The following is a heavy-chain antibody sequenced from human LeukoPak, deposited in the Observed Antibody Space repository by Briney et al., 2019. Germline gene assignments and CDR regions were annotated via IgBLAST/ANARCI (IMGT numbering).Heavy chain of an antibody. Sequence: GGSLRLSCAASGFTFSRYNMNGVRQSPGGGLEWVSSIISSSSYIYYADSVKGRFTISRDNAKNSLYLQMNSLRAEDTAVYYCARWGGYGDYASSYWGQGTLVTVSS. V-gene: IGHV3-21*01. CDR3: ARWGGYGDYASSY. J-gene: IGHJ4*02. CDR2: IISSSSYI. D-gene: IGHD4-17*01. CDR1: GFTFSRYN.